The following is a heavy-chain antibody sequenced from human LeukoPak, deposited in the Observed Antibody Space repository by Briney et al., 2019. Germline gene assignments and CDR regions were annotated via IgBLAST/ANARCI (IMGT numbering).Heavy chain of an antibody. J-gene: IGHJ4*02. CDR3: ASAYYYDSSGYYDY. V-gene: IGHV4-34*01. CDR1: GGSFSGYY. D-gene: IGHD3-22*01. CDR2: INHSGST. Sequence: PSETLSPTCAVYGGSFSGYYWSWIRQPPGKGLEWIGEINHSGSTNYNPSLKSRVTISVDTSKNQFSLKLSSVTAADTAVYYCASAYYYDSSGYYDYWGQGTLVTVSS.